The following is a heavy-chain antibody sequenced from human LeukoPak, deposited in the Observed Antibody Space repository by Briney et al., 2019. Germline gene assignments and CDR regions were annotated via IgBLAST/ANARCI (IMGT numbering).Heavy chain of an antibody. J-gene: IGHJ4*02. Sequence: GGSLRLSCVASGITFSTYAMSWVRQAPGKGLEWVSAISGSGGSTYYADSVKGRFTISRDNSKNTLYLQMNSLRAEDTAVYYCAKEGPYDSSGYTDYWGQGTLVTVSS. CDR3: AKEGPYDSSGYTDY. D-gene: IGHD3-22*01. V-gene: IGHV3-23*01. CDR2: ISGSGGST. CDR1: GITFSTYA.